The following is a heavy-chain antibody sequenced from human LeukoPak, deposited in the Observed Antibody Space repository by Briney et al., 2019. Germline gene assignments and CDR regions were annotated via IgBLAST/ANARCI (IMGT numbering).Heavy chain of an antibody. CDR2: MNPNSGNT. V-gene: IGHV1-8*03. Sequence: ASVKVSCKASGGTFSSYAISWVRQATGQGLEWMGWMNPNSGNTGYAQKFQGRVTITRNTSISTAYMELSSLRSEDTAVYYCARFRYYYYDSSGYYDDAFDIWGQGTMATVSS. J-gene: IGHJ3*02. D-gene: IGHD3-22*01. CDR1: GGTFSSYA. CDR3: ARFRYYYYDSSGYYDDAFDI.